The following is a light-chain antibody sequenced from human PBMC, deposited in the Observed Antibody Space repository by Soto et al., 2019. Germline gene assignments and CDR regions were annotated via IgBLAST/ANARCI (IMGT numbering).Light chain of an antibody. J-gene: IGLJ3*02. Sequence: QSAPTQPPSASGSPGQSVTISCTGTSSDVGAYKYVSWYQQYPGKAPKLMIYEVSRRPSGVPDRFSGSKSGNTASLTVSGLQAEDEADYYCTSYAGSNIGVFGGGTKLTVL. CDR1: SSDVGAYKY. CDR2: EVS. V-gene: IGLV2-8*01. CDR3: TSYAGSNIGV.